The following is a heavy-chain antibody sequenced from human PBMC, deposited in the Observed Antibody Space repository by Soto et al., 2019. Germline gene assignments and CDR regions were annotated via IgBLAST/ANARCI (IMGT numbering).Heavy chain of an antibody. CDR1: GGTFSSYA. D-gene: IGHD2-15*01. CDR2: IIPIFGTA. CDR3: ARDRSVVVVAAPTYYYYGMDV. Sequence: ASVKVSCKASGGTFSSYAISWVRQAPGQGLEWMGGIIPIFGTANYAQKFQGRVTITADESTSTAYMELSSLRSEDTAVYYCARDRSVVVVAAPTYYYYGMDVWGEGPTVTVS. V-gene: IGHV1-69*13. J-gene: IGHJ6*02.